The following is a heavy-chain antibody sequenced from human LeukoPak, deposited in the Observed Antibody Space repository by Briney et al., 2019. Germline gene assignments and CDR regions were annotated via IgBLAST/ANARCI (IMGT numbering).Heavy chain of an antibody. CDR3: ARHRCSGGSCYPMNWSDP. CDR2: INHSGST. D-gene: IGHD2-15*01. CDR1: GGSFGGYY. V-gene: IGHV4-34*01. J-gene: IGHJ5*02. Sequence: PSETLSLTCAVYGGSFGGYYWSWIRQPPGKGLEWIGEINHSGSTNYNPSLKSRVTISVDTSKNQFSLKLSSVTAADTAVYYCARHRCSGGSCYPMNWSDPWGQGTLVTVSS.